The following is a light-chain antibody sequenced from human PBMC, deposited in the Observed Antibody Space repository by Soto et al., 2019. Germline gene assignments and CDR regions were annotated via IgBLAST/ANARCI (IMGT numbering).Light chain of an antibody. V-gene: IGLV2-14*01. CDR1: RSDIGNYNR. Sequence: ALPQPASVSGSHAQSITLSCTGTRSDIGNYNRVSWYQQHPGKAPKLMIYAVADRPSGVPNRFSGSKSGNTASLTISGLQAEDEADYYCNAQTSANTYVFGTGTKVTVL. J-gene: IGLJ1*01. CDR3: NAQTSANTYV. CDR2: AVA.